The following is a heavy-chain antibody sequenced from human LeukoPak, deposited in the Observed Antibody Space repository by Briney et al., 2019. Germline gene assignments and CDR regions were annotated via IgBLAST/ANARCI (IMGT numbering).Heavy chain of an antibody. D-gene: IGHD3-10*01. CDR1: GFTVGSNY. CDR3: ASGSGSYRTPYYYMDV. CDR2: IYSGGST. V-gene: IGHV3-53*01. Sequence: GGSLRLSCAASGFTVGSNYMSWVRQAPGKGLEWVSVIYSGGSTYYADSVKGRFTISRDNSKNTLYLQMNSLRAEDTAVYYCASGSGSYRTPYYYMDVWGTGTTVTVSS. J-gene: IGHJ6*03.